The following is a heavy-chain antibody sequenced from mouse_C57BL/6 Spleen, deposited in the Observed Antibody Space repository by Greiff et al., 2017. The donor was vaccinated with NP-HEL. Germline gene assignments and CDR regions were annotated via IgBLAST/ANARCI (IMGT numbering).Heavy chain of an antibody. J-gene: IGHJ4*01. V-gene: IGHV1-55*01. CDR3: ARLRSKGLYYAMDY. CDR2: IYPGSGST. Sequence: QVQLKQSGAELVKPGASVKMSCKASGYTFTSYWITWVKQRPGQGLEWIGDIYPGSGSTNYNEKFKSKATLTVDTSSSTAYMQLSSLTSEDSAVYYCARLRSKGLYYAMDYWGQGTSVTVSS. CDR1: GYTFTSYW. D-gene: IGHD2-5*01.